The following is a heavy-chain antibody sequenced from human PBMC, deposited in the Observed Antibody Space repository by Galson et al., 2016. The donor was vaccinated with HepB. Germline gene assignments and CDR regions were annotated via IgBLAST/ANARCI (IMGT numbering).Heavy chain of an antibody. J-gene: IGHJ4*02. CDR3: ARFTQEWLDRVYYFDY. D-gene: IGHD6-19*01. CDR1: GFTFGSYA. Sequence: SLRLSCAASGFTFGSYAMSWVRQAPGKGLEWVSAISGDGGSTYYAGSVQGRFTSSRDRSTNTMYLQMNSLRTDDTAVYYCARFTQEWLDRVYYFDYGGQGTLVTVAS. V-gene: IGHV3-23*01. CDR2: ISGDGGST.